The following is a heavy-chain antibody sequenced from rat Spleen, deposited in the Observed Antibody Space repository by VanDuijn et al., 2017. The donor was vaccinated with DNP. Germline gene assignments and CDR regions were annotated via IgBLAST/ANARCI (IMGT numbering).Heavy chain of an antibody. J-gene: IGHJ2*01. CDR2: INNAGSA. V-gene: IGHV3-3*01. CDR1: GHSITSSYR. Sequence: QLQESGPGLVKPSQSLSLTCSVTGHSITSSYRWNWIRKFPGDKLEWLGYINNAGSANYNPSLKSRISITRETSRNQFFLQVNSVTTEDTATYYCARSYYDGSYYYGNWGRGVMVTVSS. CDR3: ARSYYDGSYYYGN. D-gene: IGHD1-12*02.